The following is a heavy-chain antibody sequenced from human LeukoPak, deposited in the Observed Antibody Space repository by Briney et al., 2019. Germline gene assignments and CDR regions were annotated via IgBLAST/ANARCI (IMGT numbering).Heavy chain of an antibody. D-gene: IGHD1-26*01. CDR2: MYKNVIT. J-gene: IGHJ4*02. Sequence: SETLSLTCTVSGGSISSTTCYWGWVRQPPGKGLVWIGSMYKNVITYYNPSLESRVTISVDMSKNQFSLKLNSVTAADTAVYYCVRRLASGDYHPLGWGQGTLVTVSS. CDR3: VRRLASGDYHPLG. V-gene: IGHV4-39*01. CDR1: GGSISSTTCY.